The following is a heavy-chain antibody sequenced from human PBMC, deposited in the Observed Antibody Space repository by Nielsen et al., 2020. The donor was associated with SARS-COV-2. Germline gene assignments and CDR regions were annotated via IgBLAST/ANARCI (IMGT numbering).Heavy chain of an antibody. CDR3: ARHDIVVVPAAIIGGAFGY. Sequence: PGKGLEWIGSIYYSGSTYYNPSLKSRVTISVDTSKNQFSLKLSSVTAADTAVYYCARHDIVVVPAAIIGGAFGYWGQGTLVTVSS. J-gene: IGHJ4*02. CDR2: IYYSGST. D-gene: IGHD2-2*02. V-gene: IGHV4-39*01.